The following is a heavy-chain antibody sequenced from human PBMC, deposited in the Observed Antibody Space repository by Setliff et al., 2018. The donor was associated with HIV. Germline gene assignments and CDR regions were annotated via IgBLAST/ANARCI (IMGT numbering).Heavy chain of an antibody. J-gene: IGHJ2*01. V-gene: IGHV4-4*07. Sequence: SETLSLTCTVSGDSIGDYYWNWIRQPAGEGLEWIGRVYASAYSNYNPSLKSQVTMSVDTSQNQFSLKLRSVNAADTAVYYCARDWVTRSNYYGSGSPWYFDFWGRGILVTVSS. CDR3: ARDWVTRSNYYGSGSPWYFDF. D-gene: IGHD3-10*01. CDR1: GDSIGDYY. CDR2: VYASAYS.